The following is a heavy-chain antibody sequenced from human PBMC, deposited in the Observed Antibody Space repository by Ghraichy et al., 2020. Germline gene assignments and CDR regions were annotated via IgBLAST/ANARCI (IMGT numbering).Heavy chain of an antibody. CDR1: GGSVSSGSYY. D-gene: IGHD2-15*01. Sequence: SETLSLTCTVSGGSVSSGSYYWSWIRQPPGKGLEWIGYIYYSGSTNYNPSLKSRVTISVDTSKNQFSLKLSSVTAADTAVYYCARDEDIPPSYYYYGMDVWGQGTTVTVSS. CDR3: ARDEDIPPSYYYYGMDV. CDR2: IYYSGST. J-gene: IGHJ6*02. V-gene: IGHV4-61*01.